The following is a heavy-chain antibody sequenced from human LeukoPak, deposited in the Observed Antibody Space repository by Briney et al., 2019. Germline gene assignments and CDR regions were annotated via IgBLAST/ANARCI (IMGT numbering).Heavy chain of an antibody. CDR3: ARTSGYDLGYYYYYYMDV. CDR1: GFTFSSYW. CDR2: IKQDGSEK. Sequence: GGSLRLSCAASGFTFSSYWMSWVRQAPGKGLEWVANIKQDGSEKYYVDSEKGRFTISRDNAKNSLYLQMNSLRAEDTAVYYCARTSGYDLGYYYYYYMDVWGKGTTVTVSS. D-gene: IGHD5-12*01. V-gene: IGHV3-7*01. J-gene: IGHJ6*03.